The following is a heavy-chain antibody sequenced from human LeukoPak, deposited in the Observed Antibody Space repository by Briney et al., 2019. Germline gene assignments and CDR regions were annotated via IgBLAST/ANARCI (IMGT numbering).Heavy chain of an antibody. D-gene: IGHD6-13*01. CDR3: ARAAAGTGGFDY. CDR1: GGFISSYY. CDR2: IYYSGST. Sequence: SETLSLTCTVSGGFISSYYWRWIRQPPGRGVEWIGYIYYSGSTNYNPSLKRRVTISVDTSKNQFSLKLSSVTAADTAVYYCARAAAGTGGFDYWGQGTLVTVSS. V-gene: IGHV4-59*01. J-gene: IGHJ4*02.